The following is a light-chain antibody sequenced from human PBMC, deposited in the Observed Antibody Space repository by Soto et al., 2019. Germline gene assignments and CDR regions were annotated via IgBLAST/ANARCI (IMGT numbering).Light chain of an antibody. CDR1: QSVSSNY. Sequence: EIVLTQSPGTLSLSPGERATLSCRASQSVSSNYFARYQQKPGQAPRLLLYGISSRATGIPDRFSGSGSGTDLSLPISRLEPEDFAVYYCEQYGSSPRTFGQGTKVDIK. CDR3: EQYGSSPRT. V-gene: IGKV3-20*01. J-gene: IGKJ1*01. CDR2: GIS.